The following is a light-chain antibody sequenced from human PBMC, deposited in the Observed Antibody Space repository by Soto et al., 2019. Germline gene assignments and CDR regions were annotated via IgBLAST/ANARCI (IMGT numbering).Light chain of an antibody. J-gene: IGLJ2*01. V-gene: IGLV2-11*01. Sequence: QSVLTQPRSVSGSPGQLVTISCTGTSSDVGGYNYVSWYQQHPGKAPKLMIYDVSKRPSGVPDRFSGSKSGNTASLTISGLQAEDEADYYCCSYAGIVVFGGGTQLTVL. CDR3: CSYAGIVV. CDR1: SSDVGGYNY. CDR2: DVS.